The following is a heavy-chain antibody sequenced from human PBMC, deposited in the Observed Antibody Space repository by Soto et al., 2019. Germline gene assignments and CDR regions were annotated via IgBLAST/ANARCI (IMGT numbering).Heavy chain of an antibody. J-gene: IGHJ4*02. V-gene: IGHV4-30-4*01. Sequence: PLETLSLTCSVSGGSISSGYYYWGWIRRPPGKGLEWIGNIYYSGNTYYNPSLKSRLIISIDTSKNQFSLKVGSVTAADTAMYYCARHRCTNGVCYYFDYWGQGTLVTVSS. CDR1: GGSISSGYYY. CDR3: ARHRCTNGVCYYFDY. CDR2: IYYSGNT. D-gene: IGHD2-8*01.